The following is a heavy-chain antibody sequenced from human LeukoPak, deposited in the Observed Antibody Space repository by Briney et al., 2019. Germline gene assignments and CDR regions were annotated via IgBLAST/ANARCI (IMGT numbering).Heavy chain of an antibody. CDR3: ARDKDTAMVGDY. CDR2: INPNSGGT. V-gene: IGHV1-2*02. CDR1: GYTFTGYY. Sequence: EASVKVSCKASGYTFTGYYMHWVRQAPGQGLEWMGWINPNSGGTNYAQKFQGRVTMTRDTSISSAYMELSSLRSDDTAVYYCARDKDTAMVGDYWGQGTLLTVSS. J-gene: IGHJ4*02. D-gene: IGHD5-18*01.